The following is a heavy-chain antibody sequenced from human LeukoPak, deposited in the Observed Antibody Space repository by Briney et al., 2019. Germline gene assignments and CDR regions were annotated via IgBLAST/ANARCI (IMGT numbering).Heavy chain of an antibody. CDR3: ARQVPDSSGYYLYYFDY. V-gene: IGHV4-39*01. CDR2: IYYSGST. D-gene: IGHD3-22*01. Sequence: ASETLSLTCTVSGGSVSSSSYLWGWVRQHPGKGLEWIGSIYYSGSTYYTPSLKSRVTISVDTSKNQFSLKLSSVTAADTAVYYCARQVPDSSGYYLYYFDYWGQGTLVPVSS. J-gene: IGHJ4*02. CDR1: GGSVSSSSYL.